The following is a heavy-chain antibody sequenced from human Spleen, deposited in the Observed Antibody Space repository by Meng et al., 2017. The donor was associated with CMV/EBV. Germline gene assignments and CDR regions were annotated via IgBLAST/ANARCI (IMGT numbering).Heavy chain of an antibody. CDR2: IKTTTDGGAT. CDR1: GFTFSDAR. CDR3: TTGRSWS. Sequence: LSCAASGFTFSDARMNWVRQAPGEGLEWVGRIKTTTDGGATDYAAPVIGRFTISRDDSRNTLYLHMNNLESEDTGVYFCTTGRSWSWGQGTLVTVSS. J-gene: IGHJ5*02. V-gene: IGHV3-15*01. D-gene: IGHD6-13*01.